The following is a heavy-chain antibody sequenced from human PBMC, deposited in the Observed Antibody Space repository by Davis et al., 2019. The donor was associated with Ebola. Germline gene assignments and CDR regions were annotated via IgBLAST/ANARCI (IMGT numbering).Heavy chain of an antibody. D-gene: IGHD5-12*01. CDR3: AREGGVDIVAHFDY. Sequence: LRLSCAVSGGSISSGDYYWSWIRQPPGKGLEWIGYIYYSGSTYYNPSLKSRVTISVDTSKNQFSLKLSSVTAADTAVYYCAREGGVDIVAHFDYWGQGTLVTVSS. CDR1: GGSISSGDYY. CDR2: IYYSGST. J-gene: IGHJ4*02. V-gene: IGHV4-30-4*01.